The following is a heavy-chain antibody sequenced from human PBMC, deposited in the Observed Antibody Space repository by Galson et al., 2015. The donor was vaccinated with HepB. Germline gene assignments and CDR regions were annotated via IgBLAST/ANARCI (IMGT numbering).Heavy chain of an antibody. Sequence: SLRLSCAASGFTFSNYAMSWVRQAPGKGLEWISSISGSAYSTYYADSVKGRFFISRDNSKNTLCLHMNSLRAEDTALYYCAKSTASYGPSDAFDVWGQGTMVTVSS. CDR2: ISGSAYST. D-gene: IGHD5-18*01. J-gene: IGHJ3*01. CDR3: AKSTASYGPSDAFDV. V-gene: IGHV3-23*01. CDR1: GFTFSNYA.